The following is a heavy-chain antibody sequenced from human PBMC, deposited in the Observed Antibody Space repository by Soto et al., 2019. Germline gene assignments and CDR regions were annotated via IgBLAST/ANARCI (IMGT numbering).Heavy chain of an antibody. CDR2: ISWNGGSS. V-gene: IGHV3-43*01. D-gene: IGHD3-10*01. Sequence: EEQLVESGGAVVQPGGSLRLSCEASGFSFGSYTMHWVRQAPGKGLEWVSLISWNGGSSFYADSVKGRFTISRDNSKDSLYLKKNKLSPEDSAFYYFAKNREGDGWGGGDVWGHGTTVTVSS. CDR3: AKNREGDGWGGGDV. CDR1: GFSFGSYT. J-gene: IGHJ6*02.